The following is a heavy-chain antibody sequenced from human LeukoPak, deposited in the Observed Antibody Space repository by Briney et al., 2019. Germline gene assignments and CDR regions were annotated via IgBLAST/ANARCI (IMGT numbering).Heavy chain of an antibody. Sequence: GSLRLSCAASGFTFSSYEMNWIRQPPGKGLEWIGEINHSGSTNYNPSLKSRVTISVDTSKNQFSLKLSSVTAADTAVYYCARVAAAGTEVNWGQGTLVTVSS. V-gene: IGHV4-34*01. CDR2: INHSGST. J-gene: IGHJ4*02. D-gene: IGHD6-13*01. CDR1: GFTFSSYE. CDR3: ARVAAAGTEVN.